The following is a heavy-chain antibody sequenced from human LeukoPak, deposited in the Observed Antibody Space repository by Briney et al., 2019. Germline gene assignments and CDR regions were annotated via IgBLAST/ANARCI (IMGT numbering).Heavy chain of an antibody. J-gene: IGHJ5*02. CDR2: ISYDGSNK. CDR3: ARDGISRGSGTYYNA. CDR1: GFTFSTYA. V-gene: IGHV3-30*01. D-gene: IGHD3-10*01. Sequence: GGSLRLSCAASGFTFSTYAMHWVRQAPGKGLEWVTLISYDGSNKYYADSVKGRFTVSRDNSKNTLYLQMNSLRAEGTAVYYCARDGISRGSGTYYNAWGEGTLVTVSS.